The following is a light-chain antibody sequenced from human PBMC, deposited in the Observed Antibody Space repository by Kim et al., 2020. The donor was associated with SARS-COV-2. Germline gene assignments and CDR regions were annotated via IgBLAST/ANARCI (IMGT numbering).Light chain of an antibody. CDR2: GAS. V-gene: IGKV3-20*01. J-gene: IGKJ4*01. CDR3: QRYGTSPVS. CDR1: HTVAGNN. Sequence: PGERAALSCRASHTVAGNNLAWYQQKVGQAPTLLIYGASNRASGIPERFSGSGSGTDFTLTISRLEPDAFAVYFCQRYGTSPVSFGGGIKV.